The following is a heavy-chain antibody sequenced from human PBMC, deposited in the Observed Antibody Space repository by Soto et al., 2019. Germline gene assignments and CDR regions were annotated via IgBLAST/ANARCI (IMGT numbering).Heavy chain of an antibody. V-gene: IGHV1-69*13. CDR2: IIPIFGTA. CDR3: ARGLRASSSWSPLYYYGMDV. J-gene: IGHJ6*02. D-gene: IGHD6-13*01. Sequence: SVKVSCKASGGTFSSYAISWVRQAPGQGLEWMGGIIPIFGTANYAQKFQGRVTITADESTSTAYMELSSLRSEDTAVYYCARGLRASSSWSPLYYYGMDVWGRGTTVTVSS. CDR1: GGTFSSYA.